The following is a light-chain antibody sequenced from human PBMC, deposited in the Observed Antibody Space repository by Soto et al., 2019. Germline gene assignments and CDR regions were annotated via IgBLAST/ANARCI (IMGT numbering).Light chain of an antibody. J-gene: IGKJ5*01. V-gene: IGKV3D-15*01. CDR3: QQYSNWPT. CDR2: GAS. Sequence: EIMMTLSLATLSVTPGERATLSCRASQSVSSNLAWYQQKPGQAPRLLIYGASTRATGVPARFSGSGSGREFTLTISSLQSEDSALYYCQQYSNWPTFGHGTRLEIK. CDR1: QSVSSN.